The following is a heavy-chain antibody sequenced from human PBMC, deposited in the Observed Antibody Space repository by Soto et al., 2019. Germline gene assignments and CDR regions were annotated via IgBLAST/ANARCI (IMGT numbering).Heavy chain of an antibody. CDR1: GFTFSSYG. Sequence: QVPLVESGGGVVQPGRSLRLSCAASGFTFSSYGMHWVRQAPGKGLEWVAVIWYDGSNKYYADSVKGRFTISRDNSKYTLYLQMNSLRAEDTAVYYCARVYPSIAAAGRFDYWGQGTLVTVSS. V-gene: IGHV3-33*01. CDR2: IWYDGSNK. CDR3: ARVYPSIAAAGRFDY. D-gene: IGHD6-13*01. J-gene: IGHJ4*02.